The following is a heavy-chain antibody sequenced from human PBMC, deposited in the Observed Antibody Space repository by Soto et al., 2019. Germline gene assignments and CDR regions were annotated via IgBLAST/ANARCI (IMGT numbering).Heavy chain of an antibody. J-gene: IGHJ4*02. Sequence: QVQLQESGPGLVKPSETLSLTCTVSGGSISSYYWSWIRQPPGKGLEWIGYIYYSGSTNYNPSLKSRVTISVATSKHRFSLKLSSVTAADTAVYYCARGGDSRGWYAAYYFDYWGQGTLVTVSS. CDR1: GGSISSYY. D-gene: IGHD6-19*01. CDR3: ARGGDSRGWYAAYYFDY. V-gene: IGHV4-59*01. CDR2: IYYSGST.